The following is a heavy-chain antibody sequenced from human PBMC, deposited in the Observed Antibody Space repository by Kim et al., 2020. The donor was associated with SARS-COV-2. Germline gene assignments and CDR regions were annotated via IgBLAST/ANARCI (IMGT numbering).Heavy chain of an antibody. V-gene: IGHV1-2*06. CDR2: INPNSGGT. CDR3: ARVARRWRQGSDFDY. CDR1: GYTFTGYY. D-gene: IGHD3-16*02. Sequence: ASVKVSCKASGYTFTGYYMHWVRQAPGQGLEWMGRINPNSGGTNYAQKFQGRVTMTRDTSISTAYMELSRLRSDDTAVYYCARVARRWRQGSDFDYWGQGTLVTVSS. J-gene: IGHJ4*02.